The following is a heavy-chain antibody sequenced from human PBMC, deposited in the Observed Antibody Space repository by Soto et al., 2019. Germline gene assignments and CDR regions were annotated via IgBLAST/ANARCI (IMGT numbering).Heavy chain of an antibody. Sequence: PSQTRSDTCAISGDRVSSNSAAWDWIRPYPSRGLEWLGRTYYRSKWYNDYAVSVKSRITINPDTSKNQFSLQLNSVTPEDTAVYYCARDRRLQYYDSSGYYLFDIWGQGTMVTVSS. CDR1: GDRVSSNSAA. CDR2: TYYRSKWYN. CDR3: ARDRRLQYYDSSGYYLFDI. D-gene: IGHD3-22*01. J-gene: IGHJ3*02. V-gene: IGHV6-1*01.